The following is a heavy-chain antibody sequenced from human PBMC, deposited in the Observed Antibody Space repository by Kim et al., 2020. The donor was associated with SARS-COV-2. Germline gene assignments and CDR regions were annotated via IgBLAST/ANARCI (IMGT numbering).Heavy chain of an antibody. V-gene: IGHV4-59*08. CDR2: IYYSGST. Sequence: SETLSLTCTVSGDSIRSSYWSWIRQPPGKGLEWIGYIYYSGSTKHNPSLKSRVTMSIDTSKNHFSLRLSSVTAADTAVYYCARRGNDYDSSGHDAFDIWGQGTMVTVSS. J-gene: IGHJ3*02. CDR3: ARRGNDYDSSGHDAFDI. D-gene: IGHD3-22*01. CDR1: GDSIRSSY.